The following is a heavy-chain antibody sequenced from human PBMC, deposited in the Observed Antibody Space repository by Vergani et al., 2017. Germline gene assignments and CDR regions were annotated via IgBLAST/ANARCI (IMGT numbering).Heavy chain of an antibody. Sequence: QVQLQESGPGLVKPSETLTLTCDVSDSSIMTKPYWGWFRQSPGKGLEWIGCIHHSGDTHYNSSLKSRASISIVSSSKFSLSLTSVTAADTAIYYCARHRGSGGFFPSSYFYGMDVWGHGTTVTVSS. V-gene: IGHV4-38-2*01. CDR3: ARHRGSGGFFPSSYFYGMDV. CDR1: DSSIMTKPY. CDR2: IHHSGDT. D-gene: IGHD3-10*01. J-gene: IGHJ6*02.